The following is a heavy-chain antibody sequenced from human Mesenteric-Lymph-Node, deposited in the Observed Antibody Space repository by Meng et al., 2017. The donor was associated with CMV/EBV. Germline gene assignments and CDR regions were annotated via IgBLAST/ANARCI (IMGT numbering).Heavy chain of an antibody. D-gene: IGHD3-10*01. J-gene: IGHJ6*02. CDR1: GGTFSSYA. V-gene: IGHV1-69*05. CDR2: IIPIFGTA. CDR3: ARDHLLWFGNNGMDV. Sequence: SVKVSCKASGGTFSSYAISWVRQAPGQGLEWMGGIIPIFGTANYAQKFQGRVTITTDESTSTAYMELSSLRSEDTAVYYCARDHLLWFGNNGMDVWGQGTTVTVSS.